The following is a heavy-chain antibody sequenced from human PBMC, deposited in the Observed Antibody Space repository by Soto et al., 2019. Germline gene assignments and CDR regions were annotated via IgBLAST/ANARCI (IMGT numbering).Heavy chain of an antibody. CDR1: GDSISAYS. D-gene: IGHD5-12*01. CDR3: AREGNLGRWLQPLDF. V-gene: IGHV4-59*13. J-gene: IGHJ4*02. Sequence: QVQLQVSGPGLVKPSEPLSLTCTVSGDSISAYSWSWVRQPPGKGLEWIGNIHYNGNTKYSPSLKSRVTMSVDTSKNHFSLRLISVTAADTAIYFCAREGNLGRWLQPLDFWGQGTLVTVSS. CDR2: IHYNGNT.